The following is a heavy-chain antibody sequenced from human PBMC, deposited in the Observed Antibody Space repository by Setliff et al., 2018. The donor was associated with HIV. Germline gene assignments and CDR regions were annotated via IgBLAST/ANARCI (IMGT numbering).Heavy chain of an antibody. J-gene: IGHJ4*02. CDR3: ARDGAPGPQPVGHLGL. CDR1: GFTFSDYG. CDR2: IWYDGSNK. D-gene: IGHD2-2*01. V-gene: IGHV3-30*02. Sequence: PGGSLRLSCAASGFTFSDYGMHWVRQAPGKGLEWVALIWYDGSNKYYADSVRGRFTISRDNSKNTLYLQMNSLRPEDSALYYCARDGAPGPQPVGHLGLWGQATLVTVSS.